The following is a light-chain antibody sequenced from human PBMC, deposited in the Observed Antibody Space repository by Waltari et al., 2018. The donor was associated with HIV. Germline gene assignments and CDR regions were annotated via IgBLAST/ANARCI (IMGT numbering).Light chain of an antibody. Sequence: QSVLTQPPSVSAAPGQKVTISCSGSSSNIGSHYVSWYHQLPGTAPKLLIYEKDKRPSGIPARFSGSKSDTSATLVITGLQTGDEADYYCGTWDSSLSGALVGGGTKVTVL. CDR1: SSNIGSHY. V-gene: IGLV1-51*02. CDR3: GTWDSSLSGAL. CDR2: EKD. J-gene: IGLJ2*01.